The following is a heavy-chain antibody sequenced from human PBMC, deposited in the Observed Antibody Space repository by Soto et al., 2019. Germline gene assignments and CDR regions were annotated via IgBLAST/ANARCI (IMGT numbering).Heavy chain of an antibody. CDR1: GGTFSSYT. V-gene: IGHV1-69*01. Sequence: QVQLVQSGAEVKKPGSSVKVSCKASGGTFSSYTFTWVRQAPGQGLEWMGGIIPLFATADYAQKFQGRFTITADESMNTVYMEVNSLKSEDTAVYYCSRSDRRYRDTTQHAFDIWGQGTIVTVSS. CDR2: IIPLFATA. D-gene: IGHD1-26*01. CDR3: SRSDRRYRDTTQHAFDI. J-gene: IGHJ3*02.